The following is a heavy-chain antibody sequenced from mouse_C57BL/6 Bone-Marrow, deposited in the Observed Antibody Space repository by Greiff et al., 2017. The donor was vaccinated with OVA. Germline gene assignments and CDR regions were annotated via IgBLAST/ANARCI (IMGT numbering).Heavy chain of an antibody. CDR3: ARKVYYGSRGGFAY. J-gene: IGHJ3*01. CDR1: GYTFTSYG. D-gene: IGHD1-1*01. CDR2: IYPRSGNT. V-gene: IGHV1-81*01. Sequence: VQLQQSGAELARPGASVKLSCKASGYTFTSYGISWVKQRTGQGLEWIGEIYPRSGNTYYNEKFKGKATLTADKSSSTAYMELRSLTSEDSAVYFCARKVYYGSRGGFAYWGQGTLVTVSA.